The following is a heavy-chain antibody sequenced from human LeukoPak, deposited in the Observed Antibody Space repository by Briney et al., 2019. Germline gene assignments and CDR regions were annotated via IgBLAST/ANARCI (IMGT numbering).Heavy chain of an antibody. CDR3: ASTYYYDGSGYSAKAFDI. Sequence: GESLKISCKGSGYSFTSYWIGWVRQMPGKGLEWVGIIYPGDSDTRYSPSFQGQVTISADKSISTAYLQWSSLKASDTAMYYCASTYYYDGSGYSAKAFDIWGQGTMVTVSS. CDR1: GYSFTSYW. CDR2: IYPGDSDT. J-gene: IGHJ3*02. V-gene: IGHV5-51*01. D-gene: IGHD3-22*01.